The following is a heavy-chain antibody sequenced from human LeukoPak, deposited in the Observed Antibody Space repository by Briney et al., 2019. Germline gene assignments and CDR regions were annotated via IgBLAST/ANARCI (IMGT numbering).Heavy chain of an antibody. D-gene: IGHD6-19*01. CDR2: IWYDGSNK. V-gene: IGHV3-33*01. J-gene: IGHJ6*02. CDR1: GFTFSSYG. Sequence: GGSLRLSCAASGFTFSSYGMHWVRQAPGKGPEWVAVIWYDGSNKYYADSVKGRFTISRDNSKNTLYLQMNSLRAEETAVYYCAREEGGSGWYSYYYGMDVWGQGTTVTVSS. CDR3: AREEGGSGWYSYYYGMDV.